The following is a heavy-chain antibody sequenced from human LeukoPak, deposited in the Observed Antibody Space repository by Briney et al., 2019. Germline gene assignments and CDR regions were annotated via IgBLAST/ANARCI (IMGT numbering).Heavy chain of an antibody. Sequence: GSLRLSCAASGFTFSSYWMSWVRQAPGKGLEWVANIKQDGSEKYYVDSVKGRFTISRDNSKNTLYLQMNSLRAEDTAVYYCARDGLYYYDSSGPGGYFDYWGQGTLVTVSS. CDR1: GFTFSSYW. V-gene: IGHV3-7*01. CDR3: ARDGLYYYDSSGPGGYFDY. CDR2: IKQDGSEK. J-gene: IGHJ4*02. D-gene: IGHD3-22*01.